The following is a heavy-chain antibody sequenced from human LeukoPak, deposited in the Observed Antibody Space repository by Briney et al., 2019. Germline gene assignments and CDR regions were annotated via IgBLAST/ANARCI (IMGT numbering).Heavy chain of an antibody. D-gene: IGHD3-3*01. CDR2: INHSGST. Sequence: KTSETLSLTCAVYGGSFSGHYWSWIRQPPGKGLEWIGGINHSGSTNYNPSLKSRVTISVDTSKNQFSLKLSSVTAADTAVYYCARVSRPGVLADWGQGTLVTASS. V-gene: IGHV4-34*01. CDR3: ARVSRPGVLAD. CDR1: GGSFSGHY. J-gene: IGHJ4*02.